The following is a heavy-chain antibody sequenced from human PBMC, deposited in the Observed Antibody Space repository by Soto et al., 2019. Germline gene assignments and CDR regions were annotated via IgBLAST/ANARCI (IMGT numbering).Heavy chain of an antibody. Sequence: QVQLVQSGAEVKKPGSSVKVSCKASGGTFSSYAISWVRQAPGQGLEWMGGIIPIFGTANYAQKFQGRVTITADESTSTAYRGLVSRRSEDTAVSYCARGRTVVVPLYYYGMDGWGQGSTVTVS. D-gene: IGHD2-2*01. CDR2: IIPIFGTA. CDR1: GGTFSSYA. J-gene: IGHJ6*02. CDR3: ARGRTVVVPLYYYGMDG. V-gene: IGHV1-69*12.